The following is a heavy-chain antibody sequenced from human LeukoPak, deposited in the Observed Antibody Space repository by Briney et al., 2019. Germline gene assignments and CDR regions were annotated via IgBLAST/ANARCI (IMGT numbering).Heavy chain of an antibody. CDR2: IIPIFGTA. CDR3: ARDRRGSGYYSL. V-gene: IGHV1-69*05. J-gene: IGHJ4*02. D-gene: IGHD3-3*01. CDR1: GGTFSSYA. Sequence: SVKVSCKASGGTFSSYAISWVRQAPGQGLEWMGGIIPIFGTANYAQKFQGRVTITTDESTSTAYMELSSLRSEDPAVYYCARDRRGSGYYSLWGQGTLVTVSS.